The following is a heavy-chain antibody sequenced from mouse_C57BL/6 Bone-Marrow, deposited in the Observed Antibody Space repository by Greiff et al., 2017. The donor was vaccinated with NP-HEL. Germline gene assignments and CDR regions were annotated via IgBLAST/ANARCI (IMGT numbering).Heavy chain of an antibody. CDR3: AREGNGRWSNPYYLDY. J-gene: IGHJ2*01. D-gene: IGHD2-5*01. CDR1: GYTFTSYW. Sequence: QVQLQQPGAELVRPGSSVKLSCKASGYTFTSYWMDWVKQRPGQGLEWIGNIYPSDSETHYNQKFKDKATLTVDKSSSTAYMQLSSLTSEDSAVEYGAREGNGRWSNPYYLDYGGRGTTLTVTA. V-gene: IGHV1-61*01. CDR2: IYPSDSET.